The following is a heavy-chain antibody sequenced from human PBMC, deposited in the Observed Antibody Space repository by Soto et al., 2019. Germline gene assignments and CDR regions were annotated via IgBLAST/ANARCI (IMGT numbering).Heavy chain of an antibody. J-gene: IGHJ4*02. V-gene: IGHV3-21*06. CDR3: ARESEDLTSNFDY. Sequence: GGSLRLSWAASGFTFTSYSMNGVGQAPGKGLEWVSSISSTTNYIYYGDSMKGRFTISRDNAKNSLYLEMNSLRAEDTAVYYCARESEDLTSNFDYWGQGTLVTVS. CDR2: ISSTTNYI. CDR1: GFTFTSYS.